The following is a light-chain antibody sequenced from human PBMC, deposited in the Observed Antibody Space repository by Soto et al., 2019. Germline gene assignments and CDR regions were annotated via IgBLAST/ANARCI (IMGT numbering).Light chain of an antibody. V-gene: IGKV1-39*01. J-gene: IGKJ2*01. CDR2: AAS. CDR3: QQSYSTPYT. CDR1: QSISSY. Sequence: DIQMTQSPSSLSASVGDRVTITCRTSQSISSYLYWYQQKPGKAPKFLIYAASSLQSGVPSRFSGSGSVTDVTLTISSLQPEDFATYYCQQSYSTPYTFGQGTKLEIK.